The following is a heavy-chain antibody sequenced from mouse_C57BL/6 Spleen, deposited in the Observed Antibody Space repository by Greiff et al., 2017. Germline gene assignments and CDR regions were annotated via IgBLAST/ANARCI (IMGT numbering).Heavy chain of an antibody. CDR1: GFTFSSYG. Sequence: EVKLMESGGDLVKPGGSLKLSCAASGFTFSSYGMSWVRQTPDKRLEWVATISSGGSYTYYPDSVKGRFTISRDNAKNTLYLQMSSLKSEDTAMYYCARHLTGFFDYWGQGTTLTVSS. D-gene: IGHD4-1*01. V-gene: IGHV5-6*01. CDR2: ISSGGSYT. J-gene: IGHJ2*01. CDR3: ARHLTGFFDY.